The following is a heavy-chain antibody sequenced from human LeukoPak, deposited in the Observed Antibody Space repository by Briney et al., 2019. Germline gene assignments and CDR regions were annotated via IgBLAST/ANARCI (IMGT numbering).Heavy chain of an antibody. D-gene: IGHD3-16*01. CDR3: AREGGFRVASKGSYYFDY. CDR2: INPNSGGT. Sequence: GASVKVSCKASGYTFTGYYMHWVRQAPGQGLEWMGRINPNSGGTNYAQKFQGRVTMTRDTSISTAYMELSRLRSDDTAVYYCAREGGFRVASKGSYYFDYWGQGTLVTVSS. CDR1: GYTFTGYY. V-gene: IGHV1-2*06. J-gene: IGHJ4*02.